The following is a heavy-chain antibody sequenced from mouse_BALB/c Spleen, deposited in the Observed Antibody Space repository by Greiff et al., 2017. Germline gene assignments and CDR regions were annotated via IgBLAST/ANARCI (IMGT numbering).Heavy chain of an antibody. V-gene: IGHV5-6-3*01. J-gene: IGHJ4*01. Sequence: EVNLVESGGGLVQPGGSLKLSCAASGFTFSSYGMSWVRQTPDKRLELVATINSNGGSTYYPDSVKGRFTISRDNAKNTLYLQMSSLKSEDTAMYYCAREGVNGYAMDYWGQGTSVTVSS. CDR1: GFTFSSYG. D-gene: IGHD2-1*01. CDR2: INSNGGST. CDR3: AREGVNGYAMDY.